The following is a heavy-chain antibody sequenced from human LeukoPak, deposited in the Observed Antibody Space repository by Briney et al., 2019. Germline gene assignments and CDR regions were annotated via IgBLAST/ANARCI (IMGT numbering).Heavy chain of an antibody. V-gene: IGHV4-59*01. CDR3: ARGGDSSGYYYYFDL. Sequence: PSETLSLTCTVSGDSISSSYWSWIRQPPGRGLEWIASIYFSGSIDYNPSLKSRVTISVDTSMNQFSLRLGSVTAADTAVYYCARGGDSSGYYYYFDLWGQGSLVTVSS. CDR1: GDSISSSY. D-gene: IGHD3-22*01. J-gene: IGHJ4*02. CDR2: IYFSGSI.